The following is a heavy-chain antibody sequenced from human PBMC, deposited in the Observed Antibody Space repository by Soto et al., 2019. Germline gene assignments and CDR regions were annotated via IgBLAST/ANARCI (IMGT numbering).Heavy chain of an antibody. D-gene: IGHD1-1*01. CDR2: IGPDGSST. CDR3: ARDNNWSYDY. CDR1: GFTFDDYA. V-gene: IGHV3-74*01. Sequence: GSLRLSCAASGFTFDDYAMHWVRQAPGKGLEWVSHIGPDGSSTRDADSVQGRFTISRDNARNTLYLQMNSLRDEDTAVYYCARDNNWSYDYWGQGILVTVSS. J-gene: IGHJ4*02.